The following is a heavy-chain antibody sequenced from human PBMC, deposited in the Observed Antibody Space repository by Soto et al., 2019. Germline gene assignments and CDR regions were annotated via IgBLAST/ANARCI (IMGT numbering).Heavy chain of an antibody. CDR2: INPNSGGT. J-gene: IGHJ6*02. CDR3: ARDRGTYCSSTSCYGDYYYYGMDV. D-gene: IGHD2-2*01. CDR1: GYTFTGYY. Sequence: ASVKASCKASGYTFTGYYMHSVREAPGQALEWMGWINPNSGGTNYAQKFQGWVTMTRDTSISTAYMELSSLRSEDTAVYYCARDRGTYCSSTSCYGDYYYYGMDVWGEGTTVTVSS. V-gene: IGHV1-2*04.